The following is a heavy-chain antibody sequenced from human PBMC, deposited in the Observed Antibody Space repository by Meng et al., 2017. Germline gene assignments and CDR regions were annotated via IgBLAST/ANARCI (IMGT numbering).Heavy chain of an antibody. V-gene: IGHV3-23*01. CDR2: IGRGTDT. CDR3: AKHLSGSYTFDY. CDR1: GFTFSSNY. J-gene: IGHJ4*02. D-gene: IGHD1-26*01. Sequence: GGSLRLSCAASGFTFSSNYMSWVRRAPGKGLEWVSAIGRGTDTYYADSVKGRFTISRDKSKNTLYLEINSLRVEDTAVYYCAKHLSGSYTFDYWGQGTLVTVSS.